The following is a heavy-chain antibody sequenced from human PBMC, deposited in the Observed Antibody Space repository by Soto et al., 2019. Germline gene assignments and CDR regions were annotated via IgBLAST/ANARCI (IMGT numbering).Heavy chain of an antibody. CDR2: VSYDGNKH. D-gene: IGHD1-20*01. V-gene: IGHV3-30-3*01. CDR1: GFAFSIYA. CDR3: ARVITGTDAFDL. Sequence: QVQLVESGGGVVQPGRSLRLSCAASGFAFSIYAMHWVRQAPGRGLEWVAVVSYDGNKHSYADSVKGRFTLSRDNSRNTLYLQMDSLKVDDTAVYYCARVITGTDAFDLWGQGAMVTVS. J-gene: IGHJ3*01.